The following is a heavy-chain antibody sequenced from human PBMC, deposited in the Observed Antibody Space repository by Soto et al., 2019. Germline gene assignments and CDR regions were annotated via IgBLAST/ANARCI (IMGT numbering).Heavy chain of an antibody. V-gene: IGHV4-30-4*01. Sequence: ASETLSLTCTVSGGSISSGDYYWSWIRQPPGKGLEWIGYIYYSGSTYYNPSLKSRVTISVDTSKNQFSLKLSSVTAADTVVYYCARKTYYYDSSGLLYYGMDVWGQGTTVTVSS. J-gene: IGHJ6*02. D-gene: IGHD3-22*01. CDR2: IYYSGST. CDR1: GGSISSGDYY. CDR3: ARKTYYYDSSGLLYYGMDV.